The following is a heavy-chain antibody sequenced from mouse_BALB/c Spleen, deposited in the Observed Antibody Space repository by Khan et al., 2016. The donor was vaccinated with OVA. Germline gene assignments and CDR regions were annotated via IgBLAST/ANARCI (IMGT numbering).Heavy chain of an antibody. CDR1: GYTFTNYG. D-gene: IGHD2-14*01. V-gene: IGHV9-3-1*01. Sequence: QIQLVQSGPELKKPGETVKISCKASGYTFTNYGMNWVKQGPRKGLKWMGWINTQTGEPTYNDDFKGRFAFTLDTSSSTASLQINNLKNEDTAIYFCARVGYSGTMDYWGQGTSVTVSS. CDR3: ARVGYSGTMDY. J-gene: IGHJ4*01. CDR2: INTQTGEP.